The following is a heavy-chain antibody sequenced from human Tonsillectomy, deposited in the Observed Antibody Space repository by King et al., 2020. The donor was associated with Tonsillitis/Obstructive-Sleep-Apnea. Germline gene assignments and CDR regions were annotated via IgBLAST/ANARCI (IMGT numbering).Heavy chain of an antibody. CDR3: ARRRDVVVPAAIAGWFDP. CDR2: IYPDDSDT. V-gene: IGHV5-51*01. Sequence: VQLVESGAEVKKPGESLKISCKGSGYSFSEYLIAWVRQMPGKGLEWMGIIYPDDSDTRYSPSFQGQVTMSVDKSIGTAYLQWSSLKASDTAIYYCARRRDVVVPAAIAGWFDPWGQGTLVTVSS. D-gene: IGHD2-2*02. CDR1: GYSFSEYL. J-gene: IGHJ5*02.